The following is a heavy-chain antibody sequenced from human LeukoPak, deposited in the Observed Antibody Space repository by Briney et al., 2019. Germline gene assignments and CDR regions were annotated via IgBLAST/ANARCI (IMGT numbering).Heavy chain of an antibody. CDR1: GGSISTSNYY. V-gene: IGHV4-39*07. Sequence: PSETLSLTCTVSGGSISTSNYYWGWIRQPPGKGLEGIGNIFYSGSNYYSPSLRSRVTISLDTSRNQFSLKLTSVTAADTAVYYCARDLWEDGSGNWGQGTLVTVSS. CDR3: ARDLWEDGSGN. D-gene: IGHD3-10*01. J-gene: IGHJ4*02. CDR2: IFYSGSN.